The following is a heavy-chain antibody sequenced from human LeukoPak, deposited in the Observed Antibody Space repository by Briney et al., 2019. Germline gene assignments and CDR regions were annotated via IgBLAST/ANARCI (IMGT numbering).Heavy chain of an antibody. CDR1: GFTFSSYS. CDR2: ISSSGSTI. V-gene: IGHV3-48*04. Sequence: PGGSLRLSCAASGFTFSSYSMNWVRQAPGKGLEWVSYISSSGSTIYYADSVKGRFTISRDNAKNSLYLQMNSLRAEDTAVYYCAKGKQAIDYWGQGTLVTVSS. CDR3: AKGKQAIDY. D-gene: IGHD6-13*01. J-gene: IGHJ4*02.